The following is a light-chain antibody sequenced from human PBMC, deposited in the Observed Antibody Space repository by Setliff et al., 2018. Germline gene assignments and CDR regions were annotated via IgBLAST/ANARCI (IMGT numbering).Light chain of an antibody. CDR2: EVN. V-gene: IGLV2-14*01. Sequence: QSVLTQPPSASGSPGQSVTISCTGTSSDIGGYNYVSWYQQHPGKAPKLMIYEVNKRPSGVSNRFSGSKSGNTASLTISGLQAEDEADYYCSSYTSSSTPYVFGTGTKAPS. CDR1: SSDIGGYNY. J-gene: IGLJ1*01. CDR3: SSYTSSSTPYV.